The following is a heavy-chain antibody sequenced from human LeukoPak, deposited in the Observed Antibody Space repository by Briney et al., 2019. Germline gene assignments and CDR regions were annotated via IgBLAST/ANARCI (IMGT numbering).Heavy chain of an antibody. CDR1: GFTFSDYY. CDR3: ARDGRYYDSSGYSYYYGMDV. CDR2: ISSSGSTI. Sequence: PGGSLRLSCAASGFTFSDYYMSWIRQAPGKGLEWVSYISSSGSTIYYADSVKGRFTISRDNAKNSLYLQMNSLRAEDTAVYYCARDGRYYDSSGYSYYYGMDVWGQGTTVTVSS. D-gene: IGHD3-22*01. V-gene: IGHV3-11*01. J-gene: IGHJ6*02.